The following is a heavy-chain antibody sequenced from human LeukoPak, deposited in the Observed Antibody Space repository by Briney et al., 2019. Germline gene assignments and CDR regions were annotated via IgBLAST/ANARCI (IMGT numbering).Heavy chain of an antibody. CDR3: ARGGGWDY. CDR2: ISSSGTYI. CDR1: GFTFSNYN. J-gene: IGHJ4*02. D-gene: IGHD3-16*01. Sequence: GGSLRLSCAASGFTFSNYNMNWVRQAPGKGLEWVSSISSSGTYIYYADSMKGRFTVSRDNAKNSLYLQMNSLRVEDTAVYYCARGGGWDYWGQGSLVTVSS. V-gene: IGHV3-21*01.